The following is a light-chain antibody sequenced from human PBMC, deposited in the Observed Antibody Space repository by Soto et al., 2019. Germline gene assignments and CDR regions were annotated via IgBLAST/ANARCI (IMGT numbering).Light chain of an antibody. Sequence: IQMTQSPSSLSASVGDRVTITCQASQDITNYLIWYQQKPGKAPKLLIYDASSLGTGVSSRFSGSGSGTHFTLTISSLQPEDIATYYWQQFDSVPCTFGQGTKLEMK. CDR2: DAS. V-gene: IGKV1-33*01. J-gene: IGKJ2*02. CDR3: QQFDSVPCT. CDR1: QDITNY.